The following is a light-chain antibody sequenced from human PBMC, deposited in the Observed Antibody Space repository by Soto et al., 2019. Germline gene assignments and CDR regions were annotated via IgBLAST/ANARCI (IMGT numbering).Light chain of an antibody. Sequence: IQMTQSPSSLSASARDTVTITCRASESIDNWLAWYQQKPGKAPKLLIYDASSLESGVPSRFSGSGSGTEFTLTISSLQPDDFATYYCQQYNSYSSTFGQGTKVDIK. CDR3: QQYNSYSST. J-gene: IGKJ1*01. CDR2: DAS. V-gene: IGKV1-5*01. CDR1: ESIDNW.